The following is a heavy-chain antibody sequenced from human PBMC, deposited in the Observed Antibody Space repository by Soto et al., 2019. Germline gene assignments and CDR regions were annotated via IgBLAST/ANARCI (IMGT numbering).Heavy chain of an antibody. V-gene: IGHV3-9*01. CDR3: AKKALHVDTAMPGGFDP. J-gene: IGHJ5*02. D-gene: IGHD5-18*01. CDR1: GFTFDDYA. CDR2: ISWNSGSI. Sequence: SGGSLRLSCAASGFTFDDYAMHWVRQAPGKGLEWVSGISWNSGSIGYADSVKGRFTISRDNAKNSLYLQMNSLRAEDTALYYCAKKALHVDTAMPGGFDPWGQGTLVTVSS.